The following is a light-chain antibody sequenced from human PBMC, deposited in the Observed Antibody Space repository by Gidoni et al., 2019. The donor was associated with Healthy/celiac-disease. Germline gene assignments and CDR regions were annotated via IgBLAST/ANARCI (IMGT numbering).Light chain of an antibody. J-gene: IGKJ4*01. CDR3: QQYDNLPLT. CDR1: QDTSNY. Sequence: DIQMTQVPSSLSPSVGDRVTITCQASQDTSNYLNWYQQKPGQAPQVLIYDASNLETGVPSRFSGSGSGTDFTFTISNLQPEDIATYYCQQYDNLPLTFXGXTKVEIK. V-gene: IGKV1-33*01. CDR2: DAS.